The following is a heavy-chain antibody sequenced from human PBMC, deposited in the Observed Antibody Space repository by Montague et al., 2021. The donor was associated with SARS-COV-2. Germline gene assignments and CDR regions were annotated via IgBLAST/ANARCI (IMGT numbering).Heavy chain of an antibody. D-gene: IGHD4-23*01. V-gene: IGHV2-70*01. CDR3: ARSYGTTVVTRAFDY. J-gene: IGHJ4*02. CDR2: IDWDDDK. Sequence: PVLVKPTQTLTLTCTFSGFSLSTSGMCVSWIRQPPGKALEWLTLIDWDDDKYYSTSLKTRLTISKDTSKNQVVLTMTNMDPVETATYYCARSYGTTVVTRAFDYWGQGTLVTVSS. CDR1: GFSLSTSGMC.